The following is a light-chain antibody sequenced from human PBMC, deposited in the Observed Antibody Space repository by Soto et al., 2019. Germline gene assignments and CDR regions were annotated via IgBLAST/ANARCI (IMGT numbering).Light chain of an antibody. CDR2: EDS. V-gene: IGLV2-23*01. CDR3: CSYAGSNTNV. CDR1: SNDVGIYKL. J-gene: IGLJ1*01. Sequence: QSALTQPASVSGSPGQSITISCTGTSNDVGIYKLVSWYQQFPGKAPKLMIYEDSRRPSGVSNRFSGSKSGNTASLTISGLQAEDEADYYCCSYAGSNTNVFGSGTKLTVL.